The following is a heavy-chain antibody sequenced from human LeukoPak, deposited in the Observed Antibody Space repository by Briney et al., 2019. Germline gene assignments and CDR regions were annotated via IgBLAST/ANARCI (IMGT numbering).Heavy chain of an antibody. J-gene: IGHJ4*02. Sequence: GRSLRLSCAASGFTFSTYGMHWVRQAPGKGLEWVAVIWHDGSYKYYADSVKGRFTISRDNSKNTLYLEMNSLRAEDTAVYYCAKDGSRGRWELGDYWGQGTLVTVSS. D-gene: IGHD1-26*01. CDR3: AKDGSRGRWELGDY. CDR1: GFTFSTYG. V-gene: IGHV3-33*06. CDR2: IWHDGSYK.